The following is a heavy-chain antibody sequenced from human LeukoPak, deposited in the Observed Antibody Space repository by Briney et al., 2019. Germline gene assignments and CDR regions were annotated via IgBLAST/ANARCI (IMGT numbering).Heavy chain of an antibody. D-gene: IGHD3-3*01. J-gene: IGHJ4*02. CDR2: IYYSGST. CDR1: GGSISSYY. CDR3: ARNGWGGDFWSGYLDY. V-gene: IGHV4-59*01. Sequence: SETLSLTCIVSGGSISSYYWSWSRQPPGKGLEWIGYIYYSGSTNYNPSLKSRVTISVDTSKNQFSLKLSSVTAADTAVYYCARNGWGGDFWSGYLDYWGQGTLVTVSS.